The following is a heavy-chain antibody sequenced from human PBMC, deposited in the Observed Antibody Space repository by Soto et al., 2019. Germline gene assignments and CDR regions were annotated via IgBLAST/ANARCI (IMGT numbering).Heavy chain of an antibody. D-gene: IGHD3-22*01. V-gene: IGHV6-1*01. CDR2: TYYRSKWYN. J-gene: IGHJ4*02. CDR3: ARVXYYDSSGYYPRGSYFDY. Sequence: PSQTLSLTCAISGDSVSSNSAAWNWIRQSPSRGLEWLGRTYYRSKWYNDYAVSVKSRITINPDTSKNQFSLQLNSVTPEDTAVYYCARVXYYDSSGYYPRGSYFDYWGQGTLVTVSS. CDR1: GDSVSSNSAA.